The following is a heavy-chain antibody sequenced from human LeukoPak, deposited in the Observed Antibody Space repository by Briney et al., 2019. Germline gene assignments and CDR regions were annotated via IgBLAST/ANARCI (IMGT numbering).Heavy chain of an antibody. D-gene: IGHD3-22*01. CDR1: GFTFSSYW. CDR2: IKKDGSEK. J-gene: IGHJ4*02. Sequence: TGGSLRLSCAASGFTFSSYWMSWVRQVPGKGLEWVANIKKDGSEKKYVDSVKGRFTISRDNAENSLYLQMNSLRAEDMALYYCAKGKYYYDGHLDYWGQGTLVTVSS. CDR3: AKGKYYYDGHLDY. V-gene: IGHV3-7*03.